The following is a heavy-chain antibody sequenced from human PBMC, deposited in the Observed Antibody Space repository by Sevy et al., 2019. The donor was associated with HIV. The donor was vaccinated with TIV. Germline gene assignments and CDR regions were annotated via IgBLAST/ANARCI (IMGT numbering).Heavy chain of an antibody. V-gene: IGHV3-48*02. CDR1: GFTFSDYN. CDR3: ARDFARPYYDYAMDV. D-gene: IGHD6-6*01. J-gene: IGHJ6*02. Sequence: GGSLRLSCAASGFTFSDYNVNWVRQAPGKGLEWVSYISTSTTTIYFADSVKGRFTISRDNAKNSLYLQMNSLRDEDTAVYYCARDFARPYYDYAMDVWGQGTTVTVSS. CDR2: ISTSTTTI.